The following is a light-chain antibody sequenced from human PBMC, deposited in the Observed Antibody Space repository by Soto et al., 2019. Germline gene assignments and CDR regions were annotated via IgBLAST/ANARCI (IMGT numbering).Light chain of an antibody. Sequence: EIVLTQSPGTLSLSPGERATLSCRASQSVSSSYLAWYQQKPGQAPRLLIYGASSRATGIPDRFSGSGSGTDFTLTITRLEPEDFAVYYCQQYGSSPGTVGQGTKVDI. CDR3: QQYGSSPGT. V-gene: IGKV3-20*01. CDR2: GAS. CDR1: QSVSSSY. J-gene: IGKJ1*01.